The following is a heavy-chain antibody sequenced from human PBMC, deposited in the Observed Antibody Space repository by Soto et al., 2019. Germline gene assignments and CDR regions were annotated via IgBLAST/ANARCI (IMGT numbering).Heavy chain of an antibody. J-gene: IGHJ5*01. Sequence: QVQLQQSGPGLVKPSQTLSLTCAISGDSVSTNSATWDWIRQSPSRGLEWLGRTYYRSRWFNDYAESLRGRITINPDTSNNQLSLQLNSVTPDDTAVYYCVRLVGNSWLDSWGQGTLVTVSS. CDR3: VRLVGNSWLDS. CDR1: GDSVSTNSAT. CDR2: TYYRSRWFN. D-gene: IGHD2-2*01. V-gene: IGHV6-1*01.